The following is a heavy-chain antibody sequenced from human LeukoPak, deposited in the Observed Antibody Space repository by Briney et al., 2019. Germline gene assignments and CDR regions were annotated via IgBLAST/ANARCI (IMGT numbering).Heavy chain of an antibody. V-gene: IGHV3-33*01. CDR3: AREGYCSSTSCFFDY. J-gene: IGHJ4*02. Sequence: GGSLRLSCAASGFTFSGYGMHWVRQTPGKGLEWVAVIWYDGSNKYYADSLKGRFTISRDNSKNTLYLQMNSLRAEDTAVYYCAREGYCSSTSCFFDYWGQGTLVTVSS. D-gene: IGHD2-2*01. CDR1: GFTFSGYG. CDR2: IWYDGSNK.